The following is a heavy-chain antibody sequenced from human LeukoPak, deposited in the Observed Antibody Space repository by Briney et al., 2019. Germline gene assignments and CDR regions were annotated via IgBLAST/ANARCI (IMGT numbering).Heavy chain of an antibody. J-gene: IGHJ4*02. CDR2: IYPDDSDP. D-gene: IGHD5-12*01. CDR1: GYSFTNYW. V-gene: IGHV5-51*01. Sequence: GESLKISCKGSGYSFTNYWIGWVRQLPGQGLEWMGIIYPDDSDPRYSPSFQGQVTMSADKSISTAYLQWSSLKASDSAMYYCARPDPGGYDQIFDYWGQGTLVTVSS. CDR3: ARPDPGGYDQIFDY.